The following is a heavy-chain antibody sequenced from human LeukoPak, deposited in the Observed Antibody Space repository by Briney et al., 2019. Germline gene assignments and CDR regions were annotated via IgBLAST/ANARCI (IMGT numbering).Heavy chain of an antibody. CDR3: ARQGGTGYSSGWEVSPFDY. CDR1: GGSISSSSYY. CDR2: IYYSGST. J-gene: IGHJ4*02. D-gene: IGHD6-19*01. V-gene: IGHV4-39*01. Sequence: SETLSLTCTVSGGSISSSSYYWAWIRQPPGKGLEWIGTIYYSGSTYYNPSLKGRVTISVDTSKNQFSLKLSSVAAADTSVYYCARQGGTGYSSGWEVSPFDYWGQGTLVTVSS.